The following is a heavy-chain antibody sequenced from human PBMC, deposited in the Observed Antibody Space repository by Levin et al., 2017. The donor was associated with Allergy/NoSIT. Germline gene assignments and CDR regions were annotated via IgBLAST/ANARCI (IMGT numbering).Heavy chain of an antibody. V-gene: IGHV3-30-3*01. CDR1: GFTISDSKYG. J-gene: IGHJ4*02. CDR3: ARVNGWWVRSNIDY. D-gene: IGHD2-15*01. Sequence: GESLKISCAASGFTISDSKYGMHWVRQAPGKGLEWVAVMSYGGSNKYYADSVKGRFTISRDNFENTVHLHMNSLRADDTAVYYCARVNGWWVRSNIDYWGQGTLVTVSS. CDR2: MSYGGSNK.